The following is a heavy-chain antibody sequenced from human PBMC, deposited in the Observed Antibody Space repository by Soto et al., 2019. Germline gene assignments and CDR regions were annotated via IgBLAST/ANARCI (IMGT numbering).Heavy chain of an antibody. CDR3: AAYGSGNYYYAFDI. J-gene: IGHJ3*02. CDR1: GFTFASSA. D-gene: IGHD3-10*01. CDR2: IVVGSGNT. V-gene: IGHV1-58*01. Sequence: ASVKVSCKASGFTFASSAVQWVRQARGQRLEWIGWIVVGSGNTNYAQKFQERVTITRDMSTSTAYMELSSLRSEDTAVYYCAAYGSGNYYYAFDIWGQGTMVTVSS.